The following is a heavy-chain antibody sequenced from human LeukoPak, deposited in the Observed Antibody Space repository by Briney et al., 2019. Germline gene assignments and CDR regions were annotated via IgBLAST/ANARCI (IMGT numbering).Heavy chain of an antibody. D-gene: IGHD2-2*01. CDR3: ARDQEAWVVPAAIPFDY. Sequence: TSVKVSCKASGYTFTSYGISWVRQAPGQGLEWMGWISAYNGNTNYAQKLQGRVTMTTDTSTSTAYMELRSLRSDDTAVYYCARDQEAWVVPAAIPFDYWGQGTLVTVSS. CDR1: GYTFTSYG. J-gene: IGHJ4*02. CDR2: ISAYNGNT. V-gene: IGHV1-18*01.